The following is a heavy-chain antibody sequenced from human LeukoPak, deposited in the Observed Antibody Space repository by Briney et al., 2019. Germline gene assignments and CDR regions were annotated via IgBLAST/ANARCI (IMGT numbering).Heavy chain of an antibody. Sequence: GRSLRLSCAASGFTFDDYAMDWVRQAPGKGLEWVSGISWNSGSIGYADSVKGRFTISRDNAKNSLYLQMNSLRAEDMALYYCAKEASNGSGFDYWGQGTLVTVSS. CDR2: ISWNSGSI. CDR3: AKEASNGSGFDY. J-gene: IGHJ4*02. V-gene: IGHV3-9*03. D-gene: IGHD6-19*01. CDR1: GFTFDDYA.